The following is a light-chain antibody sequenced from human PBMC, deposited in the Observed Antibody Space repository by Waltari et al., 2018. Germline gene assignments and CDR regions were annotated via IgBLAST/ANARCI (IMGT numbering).Light chain of an antibody. CDR3: CSYAGSYPHWV. J-gene: IGLJ3*02. CDR1: SSDVGGYHY. CDR2: DVT. V-gene: IGLV2-11*01. Sequence: QSALTQPRSVSGSPGQSVTISCTGTSSDVGGYHYSSWYQQYPGKAPKLLIYDVTRLPSGVPDRFSGSKSGNTASLTISGLQAGDEADYYCCSYAGSYPHWVFGGGTKLTVL.